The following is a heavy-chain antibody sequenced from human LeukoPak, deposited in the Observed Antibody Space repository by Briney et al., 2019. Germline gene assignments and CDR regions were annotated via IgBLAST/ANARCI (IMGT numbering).Heavy chain of an antibody. CDR3: AELGITMIGGV. D-gene: IGHD3-10*02. Sequence: PGGPLRLSCAASGFTFSSYSMNWARQAPGKGLEWVSYISSSGSTIYYADSVKGRFTISRDNAKNSLYLQMNSLRAEDTAVYYCAELGITMIGGVWGKGTTVTISS. CDR2: ISSSGSTI. J-gene: IGHJ6*04. CDR1: GFTFSSYS. V-gene: IGHV3-48*04.